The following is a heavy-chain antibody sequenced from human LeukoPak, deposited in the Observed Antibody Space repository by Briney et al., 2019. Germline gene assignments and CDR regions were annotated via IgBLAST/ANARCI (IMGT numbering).Heavy chain of an antibody. V-gene: IGHV3-30*03. CDR3: ARGLYYDSSGYRRFDY. CDR1: GFTFSSYG. Sequence: GGSLRLSCAASGFTFSSYGMHWVRQAPGKGLEWVAVISYDGSNKYYADSVKGRFTISRDNAKNSLYLQINSLRAEDTAVYYCARGLYYDSSGYRRFDYWGQGTLVTVSS. D-gene: IGHD3-22*01. CDR2: ISYDGSNK. J-gene: IGHJ4*02.